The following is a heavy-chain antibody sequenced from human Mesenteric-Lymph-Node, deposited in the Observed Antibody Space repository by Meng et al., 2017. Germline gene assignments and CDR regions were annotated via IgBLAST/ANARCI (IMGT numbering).Heavy chain of an antibody. CDR1: GFTFSSYA. CDR2: ISGSGGST. J-gene: IGHJ4*02. Sequence: GESLKISCAASGFTFSSYAMSWVRQAPGKGLEWVSAISGSGGSTYYADSVKGRFTISRDNSKNTLYLQMNSLRAEDTAVYYCAKAKSPLGDYVDYWGQGTLVTVSS. CDR3: AKAKSPLGDYVDY. D-gene: IGHD3-16*02. V-gene: IGHV3-23*01.